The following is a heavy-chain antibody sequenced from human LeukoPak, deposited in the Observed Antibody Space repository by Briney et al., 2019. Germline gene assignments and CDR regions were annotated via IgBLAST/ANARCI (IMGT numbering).Heavy chain of an antibody. CDR2: ITPWGST. Sequence: SETLSLTCVVYVGSFSGYFWSWIRQPPGKGLEWIGEITPWGSTNYSPSLKSRVSISIDTSKKKLSLRLTSVTAADSAVYYCASSFYYDSRDYWGQGTLVTVSS. J-gene: IGHJ4*02. D-gene: IGHD3-22*01. CDR1: VGSFSGYF. CDR3: ASSFYYDSRDY. V-gene: IGHV4-34*01.